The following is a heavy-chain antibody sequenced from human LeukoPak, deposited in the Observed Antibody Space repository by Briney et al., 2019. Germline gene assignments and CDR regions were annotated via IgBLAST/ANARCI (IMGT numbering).Heavy chain of an antibody. CDR3: ARDQEGFDY. Sequence: ASVKVSCKASGYSFTSNYIHWVQQAPGQGLEWMGMIYPKDGSTSYAQKFQGRVTVTRDTSTSTVHMELSGLRSKDTAVYYCARDQEGFDYWGQGTLVTVSS. V-gene: IGHV1-46*01. CDR1: GYSFTSNY. CDR2: IYPKDGST. J-gene: IGHJ4*02.